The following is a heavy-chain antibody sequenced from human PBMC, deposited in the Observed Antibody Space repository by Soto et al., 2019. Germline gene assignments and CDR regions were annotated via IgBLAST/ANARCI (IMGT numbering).Heavy chain of an antibody. CDR2: ISGSGSST. J-gene: IGHJ5*02. D-gene: IGHD2-21*01. V-gene: IGHV3-23*01. Sequence: EVQLLESGGGLAQPGGSLRLSCAASGFTFSNYAMSWVRQAPGKGLKWVSAISGSGSSTYYADSVKGRFTISRDNSKNTLYLQMNSLRAEDTAVYYCAKARPVRFPRWFDPWGQGTLVTVSS. CDR1: GFTFSNYA. CDR3: AKARPVRFPRWFDP.